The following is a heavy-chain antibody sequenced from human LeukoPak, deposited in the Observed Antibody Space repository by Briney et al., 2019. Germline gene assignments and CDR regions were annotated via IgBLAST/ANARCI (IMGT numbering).Heavy chain of an antibody. D-gene: IGHD5-12*01. CDR1: GGSISSSSYY. CDR2: IYYRGST. Sequence: SETLSLTCTVSGGSISSSSYYWGWIRQPPGKGLEWIGTIYYRGSTYYNPSLKSRVTISIDTSKNQFSLNLSSVTAADTAVYYCASHGYSGYGVDYWGQGTLVTVSS. J-gene: IGHJ4*02. CDR3: ASHGYSGYGVDY. V-gene: IGHV4-39*07.